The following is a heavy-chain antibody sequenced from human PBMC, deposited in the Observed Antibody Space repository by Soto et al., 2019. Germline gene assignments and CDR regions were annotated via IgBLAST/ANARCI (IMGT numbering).Heavy chain of an antibody. D-gene: IGHD3-3*01. CDR1: GFTFSSYS. Sequence: GGSLRLSCAASGFTFSSYSMNWVRQAPGKGLEWVSYISSSSSTIYYADSVKGRFTISRDNAKNSLYLQMNSLRAEDTAVYYCARGPGSFWSGSLDYWGQGTLVTVSS. J-gene: IGHJ4*02. V-gene: IGHV3-48*01. CDR3: ARGPGSFWSGSLDY. CDR2: ISSSSSTI.